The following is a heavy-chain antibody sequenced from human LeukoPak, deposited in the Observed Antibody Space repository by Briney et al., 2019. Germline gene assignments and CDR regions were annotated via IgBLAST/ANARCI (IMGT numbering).Heavy chain of an antibody. CDR1: GFTFSSYA. CDR3: AKDESRLRFLEWLLYYFDY. CDR2: ISGSGGST. V-gene: IGHV3-23*01. J-gene: IGHJ4*02. D-gene: IGHD3-3*01. Sequence: PGGSLRLSCAASGFTFSSYAMSWVRQAPGKGLEWVSAISGSGGSTYCADSVKGRFTISRDNSKNTLYLQMNSLRAEDTAVYYCAKDESRLRFLEWLLYYFDYWGQGTLVTVSS.